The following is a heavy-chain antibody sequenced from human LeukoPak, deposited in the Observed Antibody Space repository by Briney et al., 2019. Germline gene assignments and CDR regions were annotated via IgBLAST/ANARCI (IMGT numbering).Heavy chain of an antibody. J-gene: IGHJ6*02. CDR2: IYYSGST. Sequence: PSETLSLTCTVSGGSISSYYWSWIRQPPGKGLEWIGYIYYSGSTNYNPSLKSRVTISVDTSKNQFSLKLSSVTAADTAVYYCARGKGSVFKHGMDVWGQGTTVTVSS. CDR1: GGSISSYY. CDR3: ARGKGSVFKHGMDV. V-gene: IGHV4-59*01.